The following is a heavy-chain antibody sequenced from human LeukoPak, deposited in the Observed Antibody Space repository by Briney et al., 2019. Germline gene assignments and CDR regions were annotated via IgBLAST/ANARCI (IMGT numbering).Heavy chain of an antibody. Sequence: GGSLRLSCAVSGFTFNTYWMSWVRQAPGKGLEWVANIKEDGSEKHYGDSVRGRFTISRDNAKNSLYLRMNCLRAEDTALYFCARDTYDSSGYHFYYMDVWGKGTTVTVSS. V-gene: IGHV3-7*01. CDR1: GFTFNTYW. D-gene: IGHD3-22*01. CDR2: IKEDGSEK. CDR3: ARDTYDSSGYHFYYMDV. J-gene: IGHJ6*03.